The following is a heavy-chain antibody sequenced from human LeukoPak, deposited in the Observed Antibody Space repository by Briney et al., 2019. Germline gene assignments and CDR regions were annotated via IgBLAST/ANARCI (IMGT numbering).Heavy chain of an antibody. Sequence: GRSLRLSCAASGFTFSSYAMSWVRQAPGKGLEWVSAISGSGGSTYYADSVKGRFTISRDNSKNTLYLQMNSLRAEDTAVYYCAKDRLERSLRAYDSSGYQAPFDYWGQGTLVTVSS. CDR2: ISGSGGST. CDR1: GFTFSSYA. CDR3: AKDRLERSLRAYDSSGYQAPFDY. V-gene: IGHV3-23*01. D-gene: IGHD3-22*01. J-gene: IGHJ4*02.